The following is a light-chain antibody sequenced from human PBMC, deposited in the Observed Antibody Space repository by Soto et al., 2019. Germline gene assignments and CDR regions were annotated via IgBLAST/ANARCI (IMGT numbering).Light chain of an antibody. CDR2: GAS. CDR1: QSVSNNY. Sequence: EVVLTQSPGTLSLSPRERATLSCRASQSVSNNYLAWYQHKPGQAPRLLIYGASNRAPGIPARFSGSGSGPDFTLTISRLEPEEFAVYYCQQYAAAPRTFGQGTLVEVK. V-gene: IGKV3-20*01. CDR3: QQYAAAPRT. J-gene: IGKJ1*01.